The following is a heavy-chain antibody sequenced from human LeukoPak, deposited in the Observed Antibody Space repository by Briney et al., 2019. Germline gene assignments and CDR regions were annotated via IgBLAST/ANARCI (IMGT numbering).Heavy chain of an antibody. V-gene: IGHV3-21*01. Sequence: PGRSLRLSCAASGFTFSSYSMNWVRQAPGKGLEWVSSISSSSSYIYYADSVKGRFTISRDNAKNSLYLQMNSLRAEDTAVYYCARDQGYYDSSGAVGAFDIWGQGTMVTVSS. D-gene: IGHD3-22*01. CDR1: GFTFSSYS. J-gene: IGHJ3*02. CDR2: ISSSSSYI. CDR3: ARDQGYYDSSGAVGAFDI.